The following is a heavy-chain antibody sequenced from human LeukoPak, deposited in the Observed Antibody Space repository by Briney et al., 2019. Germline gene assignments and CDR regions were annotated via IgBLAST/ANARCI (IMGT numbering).Heavy chain of an antibody. Sequence: PGGSLRLSCAASGFTFSSYGMHWVRQAPGKGLEWVAFIRYAGSNKYYADSVKGRFTISRDNSKNTLYLQMNSLRAEDTAVYYCAKDRNYVWGSYRPDWGQGTLVTVSS. J-gene: IGHJ4*02. CDR3: AKDRNYVWGSYRPD. CDR2: IRYAGSNK. V-gene: IGHV3-30*02. CDR1: GFTFSSYG. D-gene: IGHD3-16*02.